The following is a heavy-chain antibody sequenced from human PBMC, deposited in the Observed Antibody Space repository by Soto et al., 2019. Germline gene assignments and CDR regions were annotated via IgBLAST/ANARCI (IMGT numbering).Heavy chain of an antibody. D-gene: IGHD3-16*02. J-gene: IGHJ4*02. CDR1: GFTFSSYG. CDR3: TTYDYILGSDRYRWAY. Sequence: VQLVESGGGVVQPGRSLRLSCAASGFTFSSYGMHWVRQAPGKGLEWVARIKSKIDGGTTDHAAPVKGRFTISRDDSKNTLYLQMNSLETEDTAVYYCTTYDYILGSDRYRWAYWGQGALVTVSS. CDR2: IKSKIDGGTT. V-gene: IGHV3-15*01.